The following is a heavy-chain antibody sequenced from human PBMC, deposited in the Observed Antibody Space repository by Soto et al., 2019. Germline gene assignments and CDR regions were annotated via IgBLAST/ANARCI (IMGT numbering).Heavy chain of an antibody. CDR2: IGTAGNT. Sequence: LRLSCAASGFTFSGYDMHWVRQVSGKGLEWVSLIGTAGNTHYPDSVKGRFIISRENAKNILYLQMNSLRAEDTAVYYCARDGSGWGLDVWGQGTTVTVSS. D-gene: IGHD6-19*01. V-gene: IGHV3-13*01. CDR3: ARDGSGWGLDV. CDR1: GFTFSGYD. J-gene: IGHJ6*02.